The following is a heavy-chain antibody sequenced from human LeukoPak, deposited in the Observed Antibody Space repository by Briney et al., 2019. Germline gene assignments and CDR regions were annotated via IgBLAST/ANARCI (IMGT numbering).Heavy chain of an antibody. J-gene: IGHJ6*02. V-gene: IGHV4-31*03. D-gene: IGHD2-8*02. Sequence: SETLSLTCTVSGGSISSGGYYWSWIRQHPGKGLEWIGYIYYSGSTYYNPSLKSRVTISVDTSKNQFSLKLSSVTAADTAVYYCARDQVVYAMSTGYYYGMDVWGQGTTVTVSS. CDR2: IYYSGST. CDR1: GGSISSGGYY. CDR3: ARDQVVYAMSTGYYYGMDV.